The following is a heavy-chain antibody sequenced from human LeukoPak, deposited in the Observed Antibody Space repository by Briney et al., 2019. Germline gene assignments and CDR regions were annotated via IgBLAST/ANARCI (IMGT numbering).Heavy chain of an antibody. CDR1: GYSISSNNC. V-gene: IGHV4-28*01. CDR2: IFYSGNA. J-gene: IGHJ4*02. D-gene: IGHD6-13*01. CDR3: ASLRPAIAAAIDY. Sequence: PSETLSLTCAVSGYSISSNNCWGWIRRPPGKGLEWIGYIFYSGNAYYNSSLKSRVTMSVDTSKNQFSLNLRSVTAVDTAVYYCASLRPAIAAAIDYWGQGTLVTVSS.